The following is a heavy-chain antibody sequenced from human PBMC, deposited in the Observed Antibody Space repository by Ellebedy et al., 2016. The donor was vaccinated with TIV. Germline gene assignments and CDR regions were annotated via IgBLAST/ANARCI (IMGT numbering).Heavy chain of an antibody. CDR1: GFTFSSYW. D-gene: IGHD1-26*01. J-gene: IGHJ4*02. V-gene: IGHV3-7*01. Sequence: GESLKISXAASGFTFSSYWMNWVRQAPGKGLEWVANIKQDGSEKNYMNSVKGRFTISRDNAKNSLYLQMNSLRAEDTAVYYCASRPPSETYYAVFDYWGPGTQVTVSS. CDR3: ASRPPSETYYAVFDY. CDR2: IKQDGSEK.